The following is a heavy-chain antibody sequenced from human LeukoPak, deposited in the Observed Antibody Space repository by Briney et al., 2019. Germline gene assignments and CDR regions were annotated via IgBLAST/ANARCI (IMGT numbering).Heavy chain of an antibody. CDR1: GDSVSINSAA. J-gene: IGHJ5*02. CDR3: AKCDRAYGWFDP. V-gene: IGHV6-1*01. Sequence: SQTLSLTCAISGDSVSINSAAWNWIRQSPSRGLEWLGRTYYRSQWYTDYAVSVKSRITINPDTSKNQFSLHLNSVTPEDTAVYYCAKCDRAYGWFDPSGQGALVTVSS. D-gene: IGHD5-12*01. CDR2: TYYRSQWYT.